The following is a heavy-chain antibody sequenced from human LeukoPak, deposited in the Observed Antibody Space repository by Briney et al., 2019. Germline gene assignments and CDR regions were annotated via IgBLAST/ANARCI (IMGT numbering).Heavy chain of an antibody. V-gene: IGHV3-7*01. Sequence: GGSLRLSCAASGFTFSSYGMSWVRKAPGKGLDWVPNIKKDGSEKYYVDSVKGRFTISRDNAKNSLYLQMNSLRAEDTAVYYCARRDNWNYDDSPPGYMDVWGKGTTVTVSS. CDR3: ARRDNWNYDDSPPGYMDV. CDR1: GFTFSSYG. J-gene: IGHJ6*03. D-gene: IGHD1-7*01. CDR2: IKKDGSEK.